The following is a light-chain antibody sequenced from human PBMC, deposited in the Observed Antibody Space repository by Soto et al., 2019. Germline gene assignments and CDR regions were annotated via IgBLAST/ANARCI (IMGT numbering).Light chain of an antibody. CDR2: LNSDGSH. CDR1: SGHSRYA. J-gene: IGLJ3*02. CDR3: QTWGSGTWV. Sequence: QLVLTQSPSASASLGASVKLTCTLSSGHSRYAIAWLQQQPEKGPRYLMKLNSDGSHSKGAGIPDRFSGSSSGAERYLTISSLQSEDEADYYCQTWGSGTWVFGGGTKLTVL. V-gene: IGLV4-69*01.